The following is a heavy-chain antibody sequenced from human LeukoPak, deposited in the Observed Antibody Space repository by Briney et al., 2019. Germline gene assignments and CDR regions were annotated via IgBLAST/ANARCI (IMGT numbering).Heavy chain of an antibody. J-gene: IGHJ6*03. CDR3: ARAGIRSSSNYYYYYMDV. CDR1: GFTVSSNS. Sequence: GGSLRLSCTVSGFTVSSNSTSWVRQAPGKGLERVSFIYSDNKHYSDSVKGRFTISRDNSKNTLYLQMNSLRAEDTAVYYCARAGIRSSSNYYYYYMDVWGKGTTVTVSS. D-gene: IGHD6-6*01. CDR2: IYSDNK. V-gene: IGHV3-53*01.